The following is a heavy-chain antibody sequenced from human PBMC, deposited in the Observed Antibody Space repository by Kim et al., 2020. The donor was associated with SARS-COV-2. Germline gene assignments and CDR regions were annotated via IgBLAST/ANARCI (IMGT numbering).Heavy chain of an antibody. J-gene: IGHJ4*02. CDR3: ARTSVSVEMATRDFDY. D-gene: IGHD5-12*01. Sequence: GGSLRLSCAASGFTFSSYSMNWVRQAPGKGLEWVSSISSSSSYIYYADSVKGRFTNSRDNAKNSLYLQMNSLRAEDTAVYYCARTSVSVEMATRDFDYWGQGTLVTVSS. CDR1: GFTFSSYS. CDR2: ISSSSSYI. V-gene: IGHV3-21*01.